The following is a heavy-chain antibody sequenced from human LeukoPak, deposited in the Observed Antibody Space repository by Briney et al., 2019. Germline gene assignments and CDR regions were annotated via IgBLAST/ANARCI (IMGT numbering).Heavy chain of an antibody. CDR3: ARLLEGNYFDY. V-gene: IGHV4-4*02. D-gene: IGHD1-1*01. CDR2: IYHSGST. J-gene: IGHJ4*02. Sequence: NPSETLSLTCAVSGDSISNSHWWSWVRQPPGKGLDWIGEIYHSGSTNYNPSLKSRVTTSVDKSKNQLSLKLSSVTAADTAVYYCARLLEGNYFDYWGQGTLVTVSS. CDR1: GDSISNSHW.